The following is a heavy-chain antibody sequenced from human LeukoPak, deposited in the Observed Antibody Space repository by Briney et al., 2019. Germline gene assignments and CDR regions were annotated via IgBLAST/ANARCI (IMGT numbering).Heavy chain of an antibody. CDR2: INPNSGGT. V-gene: IGHV1-2*04. D-gene: IGHD1/OR15-1a*01. J-gene: IGHJ6*02. Sequence: ASVKVSCKASGYTFTDYYMHWVRQAPGQGLEWMGCINPNSGGTHYAQKFQDWVSMTRDTSINTAYMELSSLRSDDTAVYYCAREEEQLLKRGMDVWGQGTTVTVSS. CDR3: AREEEQLLKRGMDV. CDR1: GYTFTDYY.